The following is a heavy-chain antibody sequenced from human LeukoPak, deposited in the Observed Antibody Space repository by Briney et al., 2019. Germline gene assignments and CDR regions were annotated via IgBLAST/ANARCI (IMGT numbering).Heavy chain of an antibody. CDR2: IYTSGST. V-gene: IGHV4-4*09. Sequence: PSETLSLTCTVSGGSISSYYWSWIRQPPGKGLEWIGYIYTSGSTNYNPSLKSRVTISVDTSKNQFSLKLSSVTAADTAVYYCARRGDQLLPYDYWGQGTLVTVSS. CDR3: ARRGDQLLPYDY. CDR1: GGSISSYY. D-gene: IGHD2-2*01. J-gene: IGHJ4*02.